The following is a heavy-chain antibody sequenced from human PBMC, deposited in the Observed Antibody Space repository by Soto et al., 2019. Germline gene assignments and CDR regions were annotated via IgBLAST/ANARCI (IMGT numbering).Heavy chain of an antibody. D-gene: IGHD4-17*01. Sequence: QVQLQQWGAGLLKPSETLSLTCAVYGGSFSGHYWSWIRQPPGKGLEWIGEINHSGSTNYNPSLKSRVTISVDTSKTQFSLKLSSVTAADTAVYYCARGRTMTTVTTSNHWYFDLWGRGTLVTVSS. CDR3: ARGRTMTTVTTSNHWYFDL. V-gene: IGHV4-34*01. CDR2: INHSGST. CDR1: GGSFSGHY. J-gene: IGHJ2*01.